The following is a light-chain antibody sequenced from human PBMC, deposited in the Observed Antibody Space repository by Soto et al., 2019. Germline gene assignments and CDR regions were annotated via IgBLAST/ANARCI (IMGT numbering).Light chain of an antibody. J-gene: IGKJ1*01. CDR3: QQYNSYSPRT. CDR2: DAS. CDR1: QGISSW. Sequence: DIQMTQSPSSVSASVGDRFTITCRASQGISSWLAWFQQRPGKPPKLLIYDASSLESGVPSRFSGSGSGTEFTLTISSLQPDDFATYYCQQYNSYSPRTFGQGTKVDIK. V-gene: IGKV1-5*01.